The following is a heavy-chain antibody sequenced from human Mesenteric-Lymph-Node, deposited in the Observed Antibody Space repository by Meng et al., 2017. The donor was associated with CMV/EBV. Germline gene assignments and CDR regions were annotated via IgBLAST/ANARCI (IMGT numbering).Heavy chain of an antibody. D-gene: IGHD3/OR15-3a*01. CDR3: ARDQDLSRTGQYYYYCMDA. CDR1: GYTFTGYY. CDR2: INTNSGGT. V-gene: IGHV1-2*02. Sequence: ASVKVSCKASGYTFTGYYMHWVRQAPGQGLEWMGWINTNSGGTNYAQNFQGRVTMTGDTSISTAYMELSRLTSDDTAVYYCARDQDLSRTGQYYYYCMDAWGQGTTVTVSS. J-gene: IGHJ6*02.